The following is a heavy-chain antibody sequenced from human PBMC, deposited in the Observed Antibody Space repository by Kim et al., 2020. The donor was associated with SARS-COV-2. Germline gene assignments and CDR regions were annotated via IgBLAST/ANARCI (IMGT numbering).Heavy chain of an antibody. J-gene: IGHJ3*02. D-gene: IGHD6-13*01. CDR2: IIPIFGTA. CDR1: GGTFSSYA. V-gene: IGHV1-69*13. Sequence: SVKVSCKASGGTFSSYAISWVRQAPGQGLEWRGGIIPIFGTANYAQKFQGRVTITADESTSTAYMELSSLRSEDTAVYYCASRAWAAAGNNIGLHDAFDIWGQVTMVTVSS. CDR3: ASRAWAAAGNNIGLHDAFDI.